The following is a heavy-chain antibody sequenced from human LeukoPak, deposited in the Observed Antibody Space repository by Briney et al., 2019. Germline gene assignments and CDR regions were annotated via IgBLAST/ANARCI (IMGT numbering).Heavy chain of an antibody. D-gene: IGHD6-6*01. CDR1: GYTFTSYY. J-gene: IGHJ4*02. CDR2: INPSGGST. V-gene: IGHV1-46*01. Sequence: ASVKVSCKASGYTFTSYYMHWVRQAPGQGLEWMGIINPSGGSTSYAQKFQGRVTMTRDMSTSTVYMELSSLRSEDTAVYYCARSIAAPYYFDYWGQRTLVTVSS. CDR3: ARSIAAPYYFDY.